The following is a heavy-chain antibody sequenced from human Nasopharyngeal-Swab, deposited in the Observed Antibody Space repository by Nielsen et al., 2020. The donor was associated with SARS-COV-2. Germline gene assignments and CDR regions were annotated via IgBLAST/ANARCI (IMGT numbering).Heavy chain of an antibody. Sequence: GESLKISCAASGFTFSSYAMHWVRQAPGKGLEWVAVISYDGSNKYYADSVKGRFTISRDNSKNTLYLQMNSLRAEDTAVYYCARDRTWFGELLRRYYAFDIWGQGTMVTVSS. J-gene: IGHJ3*02. CDR2: ISYDGSNK. CDR1: GFTFSSYA. CDR3: ARDRTWFGELLRRYYAFDI. D-gene: IGHD3-10*01. V-gene: IGHV3-30-3*01.